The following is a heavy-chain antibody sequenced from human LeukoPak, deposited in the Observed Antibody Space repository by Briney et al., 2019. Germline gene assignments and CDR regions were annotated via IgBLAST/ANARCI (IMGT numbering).Heavy chain of an antibody. CDR2: ISSVGRYK. V-gene: IGHV3-30*04. CDR3: AKDDRIQARRYSYNY. D-gene: IGHD5-18*01. CDR1: GFSFSGSS. J-gene: IGHJ4*02. Sequence: GRSMCPSSAASGFSFSGSSMHCVRQAAGKWLEWVAFISSVGRYKSHEDSVKGRCTISRDNSKNTLYLQMNSLRAEDTAVYYCAKDDRIQARRYSYNYWAQGTLVTVSS.